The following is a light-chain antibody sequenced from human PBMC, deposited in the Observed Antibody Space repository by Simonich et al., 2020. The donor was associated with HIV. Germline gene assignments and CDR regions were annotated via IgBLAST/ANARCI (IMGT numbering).Light chain of an antibody. Sequence: IVMTQTPLSLSVTPGQPASISCKSSQSLRHRYGKTFLYWYLQNPGQSPKLLIYGVSNRFSGVPDRFSGSGSGTNFTLKITRVEAEDVGVYYCMQSIQLLYTFGQGTKLQIK. J-gene: IGKJ2*01. CDR3: MQSIQLLYT. CDR1: QSLRHRYGKTF. CDR2: GVS. V-gene: IGKV2D-29*02.